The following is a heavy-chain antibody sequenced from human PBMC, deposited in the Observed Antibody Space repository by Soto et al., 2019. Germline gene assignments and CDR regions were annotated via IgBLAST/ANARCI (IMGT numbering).Heavy chain of an antibody. J-gene: IGHJ5*01. D-gene: IGHD2-2*01. Sequence: PGGSLGLSCAASGFTFSSYSMTWVRQATGKGLEWVSSINSSSSNIYYADSVKGRFTISRDNAKNSLYMQMNRLRVEDTAVYYGATKRPVVPAAFESWGQGTLVTVSS. CDR1: GFTFSSYS. CDR3: ATKRPVVPAAFES. CDR2: INSSSSNI. V-gene: IGHV3-21*04.